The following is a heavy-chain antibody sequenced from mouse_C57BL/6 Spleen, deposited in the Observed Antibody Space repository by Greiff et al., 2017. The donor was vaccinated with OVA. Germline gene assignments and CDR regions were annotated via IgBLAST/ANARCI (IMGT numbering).Heavy chain of an antibody. J-gene: IGHJ3*01. CDR3: TEGPGAY. CDR2: IDPENGDT. V-gene: IGHV14-4*01. Sequence: VQLQQSGAELVRPGASVKLSCTASGFNIKDDYMHWVKQRPEQGLEWIGWIDPENGDTEYASKFKGKATITADTSSYPAYMQLSSRTAEDTAVYYCTEGPGAYWGQGTLVTVSA. CDR1: GFNIKDDY.